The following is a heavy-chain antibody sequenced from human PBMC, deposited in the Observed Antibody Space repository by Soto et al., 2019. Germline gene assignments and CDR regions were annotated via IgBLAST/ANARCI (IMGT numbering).Heavy chain of an antibody. V-gene: IGHV3-30-3*01. CDR3: AGLYDSSGYPHDY. Sequence: LSLSCAASGFPFSNYAMHWVRQAPGKGLEWVAVISYDGSNKYYADSVQGRFTISRDNSKNTLYLQMNSLRAEDTAVYNCAGLYDSSGYPHDYWGQGTLVTVSS. CDR1: GFPFSNYA. J-gene: IGHJ4*02. CDR2: ISYDGSNK. D-gene: IGHD3-22*01.